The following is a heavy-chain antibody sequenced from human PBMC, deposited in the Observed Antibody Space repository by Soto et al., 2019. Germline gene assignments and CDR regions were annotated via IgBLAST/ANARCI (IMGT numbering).Heavy chain of an antibody. Sequence: SETLSLTCTVSGGSISSSSYYWGWIRQPPGKGLEWIGSIYYSGSTYYNPSLKSRVTISVDTSKNQFSLKLSSVTAADTAVYYCARVYYGSGFDYWGQGTLVTVSS. J-gene: IGHJ4*02. CDR2: IYYSGST. CDR3: ARVYYGSGFDY. D-gene: IGHD3-10*01. V-gene: IGHV4-39*01. CDR1: GGSISSSSYY.